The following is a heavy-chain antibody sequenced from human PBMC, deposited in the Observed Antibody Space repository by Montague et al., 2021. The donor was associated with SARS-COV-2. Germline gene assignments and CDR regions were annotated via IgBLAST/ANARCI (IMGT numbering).Heavy chain of an antibody. Sequence: SETLSLTCAVFDASFSDFYWSWIRQHPGEGLEWIGEINHSGTTYYNPSXRSRVTISVDTSKNQFSLKLNSVTAADAAVYYCASGDDNGSGYLDVWGKGTPVTVSS. J-gene: IGHJ6*03. CDR1: DASFSDFY. CDR2: INHSGTT. CDR3: ASGDDNGSGYLDV. V-gene: IGHV4-34*01. D-gene: IGHD1-26*01.